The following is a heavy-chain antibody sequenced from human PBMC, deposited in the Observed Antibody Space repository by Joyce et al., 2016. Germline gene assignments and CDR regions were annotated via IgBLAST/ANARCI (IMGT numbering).Heavy chain of an antibody. CDR3: VRGISARPGGPNWFDP. CDR2: INTDGSST. CDR1: GFSFSGYW. V-gene: IGHV3-74*03. Sequence: EVQLVESGGGLVQPGGSLRLSCAASGFSFSGYWIHWVRQAPGKGLVWVSRINTDGSSTVFAASVKGRFTISRDNAKNTLYLQMNSLRAEDTAVYYCVRGISARPGGPNWFDPWGQGTLVTVSS. D-gene: IGHD6-6*01. J-gene: IGHJ5*02.